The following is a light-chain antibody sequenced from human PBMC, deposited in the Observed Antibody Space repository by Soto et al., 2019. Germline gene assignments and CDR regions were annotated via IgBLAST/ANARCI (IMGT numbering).Light chain of an antibody. CDR1: QSVSSDY. Sequence: EIVLTQSPGTLSLSPGERATLSCRASQSVSSDYLAWYQQKPGQAPRLLIYGASSRATGIPDRFRGSGSGTDFTLTISRLEPEDFAVYYCQQYGSSPRTFGPWTKVDIK. CDR3: QQYGSSPRT. V-gene: IGKV3-20*01. CDR2: GAS. J-gene: IGKJ3*01.